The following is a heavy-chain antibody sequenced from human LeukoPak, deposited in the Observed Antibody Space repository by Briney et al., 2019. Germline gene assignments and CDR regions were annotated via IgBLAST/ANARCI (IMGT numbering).Heavy chain of an antibody. Sequence: GGSLRLSCAASGFTFSSYAVSWVRQAPGKGLEWVAAISGSGSNTYYADYVKGRFTISRDNAKNSLYLQMNSLRAEDTAVYYCARESYYYYDSSGYSAYWGQGTLVTVSS. J-gene: IGHJ4*02. CDR3: ARESYYYYDSSGYSAY. V-gene: IGHV3-21*01. D-gene: IGHD3-22*01. CDR2: ISGSGSNT. CDR1: GFTFSSYA.